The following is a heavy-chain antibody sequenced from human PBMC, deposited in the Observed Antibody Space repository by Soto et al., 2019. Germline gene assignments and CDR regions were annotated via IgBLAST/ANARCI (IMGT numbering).Heavy chain of an antibody. Sequence: GGSLRLSCAASGFTFSNYDMHWVRQVTGKGLEWVSGITTAGDTYYLGSVKGRFTISREKAKNSFYLQMNSLSAGDTAVYYCAKDEFIAVAGTGGEVYYYGMDVWGQGT. CDR3: AKDEFIAVAGTGGEVYYYGMDV. J-gene: IGHJ6*02. CDR1: GFTFSNYD. D-gene: IGHD6-19*01. V-gene: IGHV3-13*01. CDR2: ITTAGDT.